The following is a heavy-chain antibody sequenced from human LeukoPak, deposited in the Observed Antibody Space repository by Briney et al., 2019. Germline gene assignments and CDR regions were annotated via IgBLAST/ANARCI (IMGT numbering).Heavy chain of an antibody. CDR1: GFTFSSYA. CDR3: ARRPGIAVAGHFDY. V-gene: IGHV3-23*01. CDR2: ISGSGGST. D-gene: IGHD6-19*01. J-gene: IGHJ4*02. Sequence: PGGSLRLSCAASGFTFSSYAMSWVRQAPGKGLEWVSAISGSGGSTYYADSVKGRFTISRDNSKNTLYLQMNSLRAEDTAVYYCARRPGIAVAGHFDYWGQGTLVTVSS.